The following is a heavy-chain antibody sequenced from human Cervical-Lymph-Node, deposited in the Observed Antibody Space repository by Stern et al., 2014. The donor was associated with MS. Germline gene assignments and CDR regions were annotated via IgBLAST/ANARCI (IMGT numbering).Heavy chain of an antibody. V-gene: IGHV4-4*02. CDR3: ARALTDAVVTL. CDR2: IYHVGKT. CDR1: GDSVSSSTW. Sequence: VQLEESGPGLVKPSGTLFLTCAVSGDSVSSSTWWSWVRQAPGKGLEWIGEIYHVGKTNYNPSLKSRVTISVDKSKNQISLMLTFVTAADTGVYYCARALTDAVVTLWGQGTRVTVSS. D-gene: IGHD2-21*02. J-gene: IGHJ4*02.